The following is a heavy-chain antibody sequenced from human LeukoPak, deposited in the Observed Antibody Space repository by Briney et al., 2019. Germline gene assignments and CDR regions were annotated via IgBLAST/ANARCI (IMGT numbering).Heavy chain of an antibody. CDR3: ARDAYTVNRGHFDF. D-gene: IGHD2/OR15-2a*01. V-gene: IGHV3-30*04. J-gene: IGHJ4*02. CDR1: GFTFNNYA. Sequence: PGRSLRLSCAASGFTFNNYALHWVRQAPGKGLEWVAVISFDGTKKYYADSVRGRFTISRDNSKNTLYLQMNSLGADDTAVYYCARDAYTVNRGHFDFWGQGTLVTVSS. CDR2: ISFDGTKK.